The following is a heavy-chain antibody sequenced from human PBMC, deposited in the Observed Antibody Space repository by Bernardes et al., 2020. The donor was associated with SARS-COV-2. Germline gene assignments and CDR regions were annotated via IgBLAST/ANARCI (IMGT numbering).Heavy chain of an antibody. J-gene: IGHJ5*02. D-gene: IGHD3-10*01. Sequence: ASVKVSCKTSAYIFSDFGISWVRQAPGQGLQWMGWINPYKGNTDYPQKFQGRVTLTTDTSTSTSYMELRSLYSDDTAVDFCARDRRVRGITNYWFDHWGQGTLVTVTT. CDR3: ARDRRVRGITNYWFDH. CDR1: AYIFSDFG. CDR2: INPYKGNT. V-gene: IGHV1-18*01.